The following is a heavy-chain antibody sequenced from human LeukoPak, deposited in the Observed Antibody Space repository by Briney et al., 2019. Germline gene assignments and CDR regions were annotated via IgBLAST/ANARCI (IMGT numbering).Heavy chain of an antibody. CDR3: AREFGITSSGWYFDY. Sequence: GGSLRFSCAASGFTFSSYAMSWVRQAPGKGLEWVSTISGSGGSTYYADSVKGRFTISRDNSKNTLFLQMNSLRAEDTAVYYCAREFGITSSGWYFDYWGQGTLVTVSS. J-gene: IGHJ4*02. CDR1: GFTFSSYA. V-gene: IGHV3-23*01. CDR2: ISGSGGST. D-gene: IGHD6-19*01.